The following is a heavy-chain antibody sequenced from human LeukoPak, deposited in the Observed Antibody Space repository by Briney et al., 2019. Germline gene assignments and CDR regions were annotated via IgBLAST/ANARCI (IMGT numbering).Heavy chain of an antibody. V-gene: IGHV3-74*01. Sequence: QPGGSLRLSCAASGFTFTSYWMHWVRQAPGKRLVWVSRINSDGSSTVYADSVKGRFTISRDNAKNTLYLQMNSLRAEDTAVYYCAVLDYDSITDYWGQGTLVTVSS. CDR3: AVLDYDSITDY. J-gene: IGHJ4*02. CDR2: INSDGSST. CDR1: GFTFTSYW. D-gene: IGHD3-22*01.